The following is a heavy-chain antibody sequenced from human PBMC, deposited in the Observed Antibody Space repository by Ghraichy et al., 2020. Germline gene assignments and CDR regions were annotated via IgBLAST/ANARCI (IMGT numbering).Heavy chain of an antibody. CDR3: AHTDSSGWSSWFDY. Sequence: SGPTLVKPTQTLTLTCTFSGFSLSSSGVGVGWIRQPPGKALDWLALIYWNDDKRYSPSLKSRLTITKDTSKNQVVLTMTNMDPVDTATYYCAHTDSSGWSSWFDYWGQGTLITVSS. J-gene: IGHJ4*02. CDR2: IYWNDDK. D-gene: IGHD6-19*01. CDR1: GFSLSSSGVG. V-gene: IGHV2-5*01.